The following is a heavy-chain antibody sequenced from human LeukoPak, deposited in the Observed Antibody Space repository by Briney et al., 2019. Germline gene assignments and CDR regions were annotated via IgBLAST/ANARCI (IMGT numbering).Heavy chain of an antibody. J-gene: IGHJ4*02. CDR1: GYTFTGYY. V-gene: IGHV1-2*02. CDR2: INPNSGGT. Sequence: ASVKVSCKASGYTFTGYYMHWVRQAPGQGLEWMGWINPNSGGTNYAQKFQGRVTMTRDTSISTAYMELSRLRSDDTAVYYCARDGVAGTRYYFDYWGQGTLVAVSS. CDR3: ARDGVAGTRYYFDY. D-gene: IGHD6-19*01.